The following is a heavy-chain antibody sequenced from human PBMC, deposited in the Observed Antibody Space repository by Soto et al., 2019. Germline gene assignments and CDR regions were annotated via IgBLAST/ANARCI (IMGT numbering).Heavy chain of an antibody. Sequence: RGESLKISCKASGYIIKNYWIGWVRQMPGQGLEWMGIIFPDDSDTRYSPSFQGHVTISVDKSISTAYVQWSSLKASDSAIYYCFRGGVTSRTFDYWGQGTLVTSPQ. J-gene: IGHJ4*02. CDR1: GYIIKNYW. V-gene: IGHV5-51*01. CDR3: FRGGVTSRTFDY. CDR2: IFPDDSDT. D-gene: IGHD3-16*01.